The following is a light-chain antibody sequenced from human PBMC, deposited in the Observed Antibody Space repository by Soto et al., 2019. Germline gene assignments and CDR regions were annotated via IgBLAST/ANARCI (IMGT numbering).Light chain of an antibody. CDR2: DAS. J-gene: IGKJ1*01. V-gene: IGKV3-11*01. CDR3: QQRSNWPPWT. CDR1: QSVSSY. Sequence: EIVLTQSPATLSLSPGDRATLSCRASQSVSSYLAWYQQKPGQAPRLRIYDASNRATGIPARFSGSGSGTDFTLPISSLETEEFAVYYCQQRSNWPPWTFGQGTKVEIK.